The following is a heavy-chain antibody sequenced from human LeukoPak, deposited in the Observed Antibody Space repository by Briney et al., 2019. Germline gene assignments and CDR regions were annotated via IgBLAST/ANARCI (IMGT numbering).Heavy chain of an antibody. CDR2: INHSGGT. Sequence: PSETLSLTCAVYGGSFSGYYWSWIRQPPGKGLEWIGEINHSGGTNYNPSLKSRVTISVDTSKNQFSLKLSSVTAADTAVYYCARGRDYFGYWGQGTLVTVSS. CDR1: GGSFSGYY. CDR3: ARGRDYFGY. V-gene: IGHV4-34*01. J-gene: IGHJ4*02.